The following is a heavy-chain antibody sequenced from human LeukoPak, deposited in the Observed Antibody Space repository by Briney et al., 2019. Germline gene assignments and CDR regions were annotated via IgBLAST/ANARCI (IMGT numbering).Heavy chain of an antibody. CDR2: ISWNSGSI. V-gene: IGHV3-9*01. D-gene: IGHD6-19*01. Sequence: GGSLRLSCAASGFTFDDYAMHWVRQAPGKGLEWVSGISWNSGSIGYADSVKGRFTISRDNAKNSLYLQMDSLRAEDTALYYCAKDGGGYSSGWWFDYWGQGTLVTVSS. J-gene: IGHJ4*02. CDR1: GFTFDDYA. CDR3: AKDGGGYSSGWWFDY.